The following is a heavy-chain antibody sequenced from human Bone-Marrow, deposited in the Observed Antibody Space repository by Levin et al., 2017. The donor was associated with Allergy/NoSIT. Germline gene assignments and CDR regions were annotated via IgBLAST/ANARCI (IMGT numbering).Heavy chain of an antibody. CDR2: ISYDGSNK. CDR3: AKDQGEQQLYDY. Sequence: GESLKISCAASGFTFSSYGMHWVRQAPGKGLEWVAVISYDGSNKYYADSVKGRFTISRDNSKNTLYLQMNSLRAEDTAVYYCAKDQGEQQLYDYWGQGTLVTVSS. CDR1: GFTFSSYG. V-gene: IGHV3-30*18. D-gene: IGHD6-13*01. J-gene: IGHJ4*02.